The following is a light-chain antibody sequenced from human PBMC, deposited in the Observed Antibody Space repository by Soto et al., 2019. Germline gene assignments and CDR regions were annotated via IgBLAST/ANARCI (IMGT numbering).Light chain of an antibody. CDR1: QSVNSR. V-gene: IGKV3-20*01. Sequence: EIVLTQSPGTLSLSPGERATLSCRASQSVNSRLAWYQHKPGQAPRLLISGASSRATRIPDRFSGSGSGTDFTLTISRMEPEDFAVYYCQQYGSSPLTFGGGTKGDIK. J-gene: IGKJ4*01. CDR2: GAS. CDR3: QQYGSSPLT.